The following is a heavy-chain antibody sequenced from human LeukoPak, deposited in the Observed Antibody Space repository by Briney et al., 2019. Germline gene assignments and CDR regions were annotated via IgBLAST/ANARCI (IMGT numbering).Heavy chain of an antibody. Sequence: GGSLRLSCAASGFTFSSYEMNWVRQAPGKGLEWVSYISSSGSTIYCADSVKGRFTISRDNAKNSLYLQTNSLRAEDTAVYYCARVQGWKSLRDYGDPLFDYWGQGTLVTVSS. J-gene: IGHJ4*02. CDR2: ISSSGSTI. D-gene: IGHD4-17*01. V-gene: IGHV3-48*03. CDR3: ARVQGWKSLRDYGDPLFDY. CDR1: GFTFSSYE.